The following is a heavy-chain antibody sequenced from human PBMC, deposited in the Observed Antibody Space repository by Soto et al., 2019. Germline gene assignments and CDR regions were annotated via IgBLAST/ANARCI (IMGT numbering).Heavy chain of an antibody. D-gene: IGHD3-9*01. Sequence: GGSLILSCAASGFTVSSNYMSWVRQAPGKGLEWVSVIYSGGSTYYADSVKGRFTISRDNSKNTLYLQMNSLRAEDTAVYYCARSGYYDILTGRKNLYGMDVSGQRTTVTVS. CDR1: GFTVSSNY. J-gene: IGHJ6*02. CDR3: ARSGYYDILTGRKNLYGMDV. V-gene: IGHV3-53*01. CDR2: IYSGGST.